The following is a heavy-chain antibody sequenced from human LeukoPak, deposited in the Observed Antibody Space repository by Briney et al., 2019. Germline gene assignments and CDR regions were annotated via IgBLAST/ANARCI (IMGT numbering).Heavy chain of an antibody. Sequence: SETLSLTCTVSGGSISSYYWSWIRQPAGKGLEWIGRIHSSGSTNYNPSLKSRVTMSLDASKYQFSLRLTSVTAADSAVYFCARNLGSNWFDPWGQGTLVTVSS. CDR1: GGSISSYY. CDR3: ARNLGSNWFDP. CDR2: IHSSGST. J-gene: IGHJ5*02. V-gene: IGHV4-4*07. D-gene: IGHD1-26*01.